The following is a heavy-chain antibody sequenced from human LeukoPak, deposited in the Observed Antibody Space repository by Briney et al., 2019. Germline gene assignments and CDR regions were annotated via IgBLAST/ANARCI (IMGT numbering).Heavy chain of an antibody. CDR2: ISYDGSNK. V-gene: IGHV3-30*18. D-gene: IGHD6-19*01. J-gene: IGHJ4*02. CDR3: AKPGSSGWSFDY. CDR1: GFTFSSYG. Sequence: PGRSLSLSCAASGFTFSSYGMHWVRQAPGKGLEWVAVISYDGSNKYYADSVKGRFTISRDNSKNTLYLQMNSLRAEDTAVYYCAKPGSSGWSFDYWGQGTLVTVSS.